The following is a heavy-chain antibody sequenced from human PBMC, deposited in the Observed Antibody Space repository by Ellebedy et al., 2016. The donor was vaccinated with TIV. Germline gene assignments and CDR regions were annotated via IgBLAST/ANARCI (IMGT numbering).Heavy chain of an antibody. J-gene: IGHJ4*02. V-gene: IGHV4-59*08. CDR1: GGSISSYY. CDR3: ARHGLWFEIDY. Sequence: MPSETLSLTCTVSGGSISSYYWSWIRQPPGKGLEWIGYIYYSGSTNYNPSLKSRVPISVDTSKNQFSLKLSSVTAADTAVYYCARHGLWFEIDYWGQGTLVTVSS. D-gene: IGHD3-10*01. CDR2: IYYSGST.